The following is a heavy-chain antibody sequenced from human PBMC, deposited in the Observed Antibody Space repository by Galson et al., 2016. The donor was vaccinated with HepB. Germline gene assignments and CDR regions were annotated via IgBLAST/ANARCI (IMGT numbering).Heavy chain of an antibody. J-gene: IGHJ6*02. Sequence: SLRLSCAASGSTFSSYEMNWVRQAPGKGLEWLSYISSGGGTINYAGSVKGRFTISRDNAKNSLYQQMSSLRADDTAVYYCASAPGAFYYYYAMDVWGQGTTVTVSS. CDR1: GSTFSSYE. CDR3: ASAPGAFYYYYAMDV. CDR2: ISSGGGTI. V-gene: IGHV3-48*03.